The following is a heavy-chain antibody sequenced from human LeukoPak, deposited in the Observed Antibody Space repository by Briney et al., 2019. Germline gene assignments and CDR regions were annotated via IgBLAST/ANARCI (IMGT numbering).Heavy chain of an antibody. V-gene: IGHV1-18*01. D-gene: IGHD4-17*01. Sequence: ASVKVSCKASGYSFTTYNIGWVRQAPGRGLEWMGWISGNNDNTNYVQKLQGRVTMTIDTSTSTAYMELRNLRSDDTAVYYCARVRSTTYSYWGQGTLVTVSS. CDR3: ARVRSTTYSY. CDR1: GYSFTTYN. CDR2: ISGNNDNT. J-gene: IGHJ4*02.